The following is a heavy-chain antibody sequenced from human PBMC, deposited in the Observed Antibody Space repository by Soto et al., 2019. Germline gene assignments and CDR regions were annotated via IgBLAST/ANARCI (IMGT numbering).Heavy chain of an antibody. J-gene: IGHJ6*02. V-gene: IGHV4-59*08. CDR2: IYYSGST. D-gene: IGHD3-10*01. CDR3: VRQGIGALHGLVDV. CDR1: GGSISSYY. Sequence: SETLSLTCTVSGGSISSYYWIWIRQPPGKGLEWIGYIYYSGSTGYNPSLESRVSISLDTSTNQLSLKLSSVTAADTAVYYCVRQGIGALHGLVDVWGQGTTVTVSS.